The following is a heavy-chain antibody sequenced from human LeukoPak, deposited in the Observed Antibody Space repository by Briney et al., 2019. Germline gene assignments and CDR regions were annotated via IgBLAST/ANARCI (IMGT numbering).Heavy chain of an antibody. CDR2: IYHSGST. CDR3: ARYYMVRGVSDVNWFDP. J-gene: IGHJ5*02. V-gene: IGHV4-4*02. CDR1: GGSISSGNW. D-gene: IGHD3-10*01. Sequence: PSGTLSLTCAVSGGSISSGNWWTWVRQPPGKGLDWIGEIYHSGSTNYNPSLKSRVTISVDKSKNQFSLKLSSVTAADTAVYYCARYYMVRGVSDVNWFDPWGQGTLVTVSS.